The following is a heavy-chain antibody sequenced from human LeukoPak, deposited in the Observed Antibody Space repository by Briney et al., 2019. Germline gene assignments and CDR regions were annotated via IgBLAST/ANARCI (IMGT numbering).Heavy chain of an antibody. V-gene: IGHV1-46*01. CDR1: GYTFINYY. CDR3: ARDGGGYNYGEFDY. Sequence: KPGASVKFSCKASGYTFINYYMHWVRQAPGQGLEWMGIINPSGGSTRYAQKFQGRVTMTRDTSTSTVYMELSSLRSEDTVVYYCARDGGGYNYGEFDYWGQGTLVTVSS. D-gene: IGHD5-18*01. CDR2: INPSGGST. J-gene: IGHJ4*02.